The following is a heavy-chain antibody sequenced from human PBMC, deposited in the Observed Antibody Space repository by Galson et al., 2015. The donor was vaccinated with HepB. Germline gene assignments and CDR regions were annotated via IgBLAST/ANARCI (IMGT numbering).Heavy chain of an antibody. V-gene: IGHV1-18*04. J-gene: IGHJ6*02. CDR1: GYTFTSYG. Sequence: SVKVSCKASGYTFTSYGISWVRQAPGQGLEWMGWISAYNGNTNYAQKLQGRATMTTDTSTSTAYMELRSLRSDDTAVYYCARVSLIVVPAAINYYGMDVWGQGTTVTVSS. D-gene: IGHD2-2*01. CDR3: ARVSLIVVPAAINYYGMDV. CDR2: ISAYNGNT.